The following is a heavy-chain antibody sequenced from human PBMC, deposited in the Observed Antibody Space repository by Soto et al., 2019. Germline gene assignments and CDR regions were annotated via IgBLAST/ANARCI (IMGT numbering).Heavy chain of an antibody. V-gene: IGHV3-15*07. J-gene: IGHJ4*02. D-gene: IGHD1-26*01. CDR2: IKSKTDGGTT. Sequence: EVQLVESGGGLVKPGGSLRLSCAVSGFTFDKVWMNWVRQAPGKGLEWVGRIKSKTDGGTTDYAAPVKGRFTISRDDSKNMLYLQMNSLKTEDTGMYFCTTGMDDLLYWGQGTLVTVSS. CDR3: TTGMDDLLY. CDR1: GFTFDKVW.